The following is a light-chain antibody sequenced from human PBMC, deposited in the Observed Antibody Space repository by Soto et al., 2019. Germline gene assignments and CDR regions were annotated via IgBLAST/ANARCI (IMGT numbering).Light chain of an antibody. Sequence: QMTQSPSTLSASIGDRVTITCRASQSVDSRLAWYQQKPGKAPKLLISDVSSLESGVPSRFSGSGFGTEFTLTISSLQPDDVATYYCQQYNSYWTFGQGTKVDIK. CDR3: QQYNSYWT. V-gene: IGKV1-5*01. CDR2: DVS. CDR1: QSVDSR. J-gene: IGKJ1*01.